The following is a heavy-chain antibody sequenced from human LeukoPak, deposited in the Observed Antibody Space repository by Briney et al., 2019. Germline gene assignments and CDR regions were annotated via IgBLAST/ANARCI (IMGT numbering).Heavy chain of an antibody. CDR3: ARESSYGAYYYYYMDV. CDR2: IYYSGST. V-gene: IGHV4-31*03. Sequence: PSETLSLTCTVSGGSISSGGYYWSWIRQHPGKGLEWIGYIYYSGSTYYNPSLKSRVTISVDTSKNQFSLKLSSVTAADTAVYYCARESSYGAYYYYYMDVWGKGTTVTVSS. J-gene: IGHJ6*03. CDR1: GGSISSGGYY. D-gene: IGHD5-18*01.